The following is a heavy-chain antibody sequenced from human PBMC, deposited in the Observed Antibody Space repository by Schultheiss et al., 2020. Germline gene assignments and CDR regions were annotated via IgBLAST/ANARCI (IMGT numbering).Heavy chain of an antibody. CDR3: ARDLSVLSIAARQSLQYFDY. J-gene: IGHJ4*02. CDR1: GFTFSSYS. V-gene: IGHV3-23*01. CDR2: ISGSGGST. Sequence: GESLKISCAASGFTFSSYSMNWVRQAPGKGLEWVSAISGSGGSTYYADSVKGRFTISRDNSKNTLYLQMNSLRAEDTAVYYCARDLSVLSIAARQSLQYFDYWGQGTLVTVSS. D-gene: IGHD6-6*01.